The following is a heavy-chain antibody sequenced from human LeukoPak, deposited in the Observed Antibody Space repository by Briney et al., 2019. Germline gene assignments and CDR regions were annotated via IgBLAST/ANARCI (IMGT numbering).Heavy chain of an antibody. CDR2: INPNSGDT. CDR3: ARDPPYHYDSSGYYSRTGKFDY. V-gene: IGHV1-2*02. Sequence: GASVEVSCKASGYTFTGYFMRWVRQAPGQGLEWMGWINPNSGDTNYAQKFQGRVTMTRDTSISTAYMELSRLRSDDTAVYYCARDPPYHYDSSGYYSRTGKFDYWGQGTLVTVSS. D-gene: IGHD3-22*01. CDR1: GYTFTGYF. J-gene: IGHJ4*02.